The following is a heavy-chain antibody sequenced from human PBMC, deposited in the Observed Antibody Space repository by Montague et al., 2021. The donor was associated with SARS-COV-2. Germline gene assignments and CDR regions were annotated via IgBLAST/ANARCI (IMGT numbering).Heavy chain of an antibody. Sequence: SETLSLTCAVSGDSIMTTNWWSWVRQPPGKGLEWIGEVYQSGRTSYSPSLKSRVTMSVDKSKNQFSLELNSVTAADTALYYCMRAGGFDNRPPVWGQGALVIVSS. CDR1: GDSIMTTNW. D-gene: IGHD3-10*01. J-gene: IGHJ4*02. V-gene: IGHV4-4*02. CDR2: VYQSGRT. CDR3: MRAGGFDNRPPV.